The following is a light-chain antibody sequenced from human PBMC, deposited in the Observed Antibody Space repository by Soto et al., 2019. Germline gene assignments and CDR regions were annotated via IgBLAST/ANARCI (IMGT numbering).Light chain of an antibody. Sequence: QSALTQPLSVSGTPGQSVTISCTGTSSDVGGYNYVSWYQQHPGKAPKLMIYNVSKRPSGVPDRFSGSKSGNTASLTIAGLQAEDEADYYSCSYAGSYEVFGGGTKLTVL. V-gene: IGLV2-11*01. J-gene: IGLJ2*01. CDR2: NVS. CDR1: SSDVGGYNY. CDR3: CSYAGSYEV.